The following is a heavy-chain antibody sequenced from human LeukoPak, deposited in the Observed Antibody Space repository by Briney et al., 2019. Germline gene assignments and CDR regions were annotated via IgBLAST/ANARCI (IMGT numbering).Heavy chain of an antibody. CDR2: ISSGSSYI. D-gene: IGHD2-2*01. Sequence: GGSLRLSCAASGLTFSSYSMNWVRQAPGKGLEWVSSISSGSSYIYYADSVKGRFTISRDNAKNSLYLQMNSLRAEDTAVYYCARDYCSSSSCDLYYFDYWGQGTLVTVSS. V-gene: IGHV3-21*01. CDR3: ARDYCSSSSCDLYYFDY. CDR1: GLTFSSYS. J-gene: IGHJ4*02.